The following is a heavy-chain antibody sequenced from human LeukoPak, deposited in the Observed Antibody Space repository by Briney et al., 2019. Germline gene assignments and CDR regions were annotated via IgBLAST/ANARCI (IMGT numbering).Heavy chain of an antibody. Sequence: PGGSLRLSCAASGFTFSSYRMNWVRQAPGKGLEWVSYISSSSTIYYADSVKGRFTISRDNAKNSLYLQMNSLRDEDTAVYYCARDGRRYNWFDPWGQGTLVTVSS. CDR1: GFTFSSYR. CDR3: ARDGRRYNWFDP. V-gene: IGHV3-48*02. CDR2: ISSSSTI. J-gene: IGHJ5*02.